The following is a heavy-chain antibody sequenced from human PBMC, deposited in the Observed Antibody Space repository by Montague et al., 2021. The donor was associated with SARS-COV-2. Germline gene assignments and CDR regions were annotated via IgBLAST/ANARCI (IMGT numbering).Heavy chain of an antibody. J-gene: IGHJ4*02. V-gene: IGHV3-30-3*01. CDR3: ATQEDPSGWIPGPFDF. Sequence: SLRLSCAASGFTFSSYAMHWVRQAPGKGLEWVAVISYDGSNKYYADSVKGRFTISRDNSKNTLYLQMNSLRAEDTAVYYCATQEDPSGWIPGPFDFWGQGTLLSVSS. D-gene: IGHD6-19*01. CDR2: ISYDGSNK. CDR1: GFTFSSYA.